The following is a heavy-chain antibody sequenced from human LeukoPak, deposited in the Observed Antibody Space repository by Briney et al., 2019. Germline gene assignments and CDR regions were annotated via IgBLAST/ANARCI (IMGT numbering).Heavy chain of an antibody. V-gene: IGHV3-30*18. D-gene: IGHD3-16*01. CDR3: AKGGGHFDY. CDR2: ISYDGNNK. Sequence: GGSPRLSCVASGFTPSNSGMHWGRPVPGTGLEWVAVISYDGNNKNYADSVKGRFTISRDNSKRTLYLQMNSLRADDTAVYYCAKGGGHFDYWGQGTLVTVSS. J-gene: IGHJ4*02. CDR1: GFTPSNSG.